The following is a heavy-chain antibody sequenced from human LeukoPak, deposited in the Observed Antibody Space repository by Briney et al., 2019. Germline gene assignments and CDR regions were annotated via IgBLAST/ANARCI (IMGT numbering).Heavy chain of an antibody. D-gene: IGHD3-10*01. Sequence: ASVKVSCTASGYTFTSYDINWVRRATGQGLGWMGWMNPNSGNTGYAQKFQGRVTMTRNTSISTAYMELSSLRSEDTAVYYCARAKGLVRGVIIGNWFDPWGQGTLVTVSS. V-gene: IGHV1-8*01. CDR3: ARAKGLVRGVIIGNWFDP. J-gene: IGHJ5*02. CDR1: GYTFTSYD. CDR2: MNPNSGNT.